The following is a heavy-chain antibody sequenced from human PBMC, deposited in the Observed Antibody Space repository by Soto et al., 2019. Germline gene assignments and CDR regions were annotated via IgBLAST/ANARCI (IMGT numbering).Heavy chain of an antibody. CDR3: ARSFGDGYNPNPRFDY. CDR1: GGTFSSYA. D-gene: IGHD3-3*01. CDR2: IIPIFGTA. V-gene: IGHV1-69*13. J-gene: IGHJ4*02. Sequence: VASVKVSCKASGGTFSSYAISWVRQAPGQGLEWMGGIIPIFGTANYAQKFQGRVTITADESTSTAYMELSSLRSEDTAVYYCARSFGDGYNPNPRFDYWGQGTLVTVSS.